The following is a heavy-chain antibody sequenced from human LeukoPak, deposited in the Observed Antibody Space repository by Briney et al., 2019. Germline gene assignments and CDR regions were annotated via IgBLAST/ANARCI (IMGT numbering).Heavy chain of an antibody. CDR2: IGGRGDNT. D-gene: IGHD2-21*02. V-gene: IGHV3-23*01. J-gene: IGHJ4*02. Sequence: GGSLRLSCAASGFTFSSYAMTWVRQAPGKGLEWVSAIGGRGDNTYYADSVRGRFTISRDNSKSTLYLQMNSLRAEDTAIYYCAKNGGDSYGTGHFDYWGQGTLVTVS. CDR1: GFTFSSYA. CDR3: AKNGGDSYGTGHFDY.